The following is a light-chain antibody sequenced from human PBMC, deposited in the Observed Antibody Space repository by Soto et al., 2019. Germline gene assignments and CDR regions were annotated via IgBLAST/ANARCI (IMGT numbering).Light chain of an antibody. CDR3: QQSYSTPYT. Sequence: DIQMTQSPSSLSASVGDRVTITCRASQSISSYLNWYQQKPGKAPKLLIYAAYSLQSGVQSRFSGSGSGTDFTLTISSLQPEDSATYYCQQSYSTPYTFGQGTKLEIK. CDR2: AAY. CDR1: QSISSY. J-gene: IGKJ2*01. V-gene: IGKV1-39*01.